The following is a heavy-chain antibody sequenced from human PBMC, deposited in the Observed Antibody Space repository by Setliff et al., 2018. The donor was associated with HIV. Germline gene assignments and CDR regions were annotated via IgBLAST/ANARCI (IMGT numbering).Heavy chain of an antibody. D-gene: IGHD4-17*01. CDR2: IKSKTDGGTT. J-gene: IGHJ5*02. CDR3: TRGGRPTDEYVWFDP. CDR1: GFSFTNYG. V-gene: IGHV3-15*01. Sequence: GGSLRLSCAASGFSFTNYGMTWVRQAPGKGLEWVGRIKSKTDGGTTDYAAPVKGRFTISRDDSKNTLYLQMNSLRTEDTAVYYCTRGGRPTDEYVWFDPWGQGTLVTVSS.